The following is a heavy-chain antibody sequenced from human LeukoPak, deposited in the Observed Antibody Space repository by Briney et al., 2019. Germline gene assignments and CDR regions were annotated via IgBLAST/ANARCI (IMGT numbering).Heavy chain of an antibody. CDR2: INHSGST. Sequence: SETLSLTCAVYGGSFSGYYWSWIRQPPGKGLEWIGEINHSGSTNYNPSLKSRVTISVGTSKNQFSLKLSSVTAADTAVYCCARTGGYMVWGVQNWFDPWGQGTLVTVSS. CDR3: ARTGGYMVWGVQNWFDP. V-gene: IGHV4-34*01. D-gene: IGHD3-10*01. CDR1: GGSFSGYY. J-gene: IGHJ5*02.